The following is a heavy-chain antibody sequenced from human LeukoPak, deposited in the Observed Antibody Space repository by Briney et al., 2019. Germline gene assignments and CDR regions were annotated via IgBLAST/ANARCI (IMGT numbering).Heavy chain of an antibody. CDR2: INPNSGGT. CDR3: ARVGDGYNSEGDWFDP. D-gene: IGHD5-24*01. J-gene: IGHJ5*02. Sequence: ASVKVSCKASGYTFTGYYMHWVRQAPGQGLEWMGWINPNSGGTNYAQKFQGRVTMTRDTSISTAYMELSRLRSDDTAVYYCARVGDGYNSEGDWFDPWGQGILVTVSS. V-gene: IGHV1-2*02. CDR1: GYTFTGYY.